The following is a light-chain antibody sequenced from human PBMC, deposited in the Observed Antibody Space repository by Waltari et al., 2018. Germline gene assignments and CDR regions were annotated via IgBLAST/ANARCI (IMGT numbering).Light chain of an antibody. CDR3: QQRNTWPPSMT. Sequence: EIVMTQSPATLSVSPGERATLSCRASQSVTSNLAWYQQKPGQAPRLLIYGASTRATGIPARFSGSGSGTEFTLTISSLEPEDFGVYYCQQRNTWPPSMTFGQGTRLEIK. V-gene: IGKV3-15*01. CDR2: GAS. J-gene: IGKJ5*01. CDR1: QSVTSN.